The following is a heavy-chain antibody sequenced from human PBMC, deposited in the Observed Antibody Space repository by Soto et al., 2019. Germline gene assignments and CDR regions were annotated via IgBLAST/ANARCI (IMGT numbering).Heavy chain of an antibody. J-gene: IGHJ6*02. Sequence: EVHLVESGGGLVQPGGSLRLSCAASGFTFSSYWMTWVRQAPGKGLEWVASIKLDGSEKYYVDSVKGRFTISRDNAKNSLYLQMNSLRAEDTAVYYCARDSSGYYYYNYGMDVWGQGTTVTVSS. CDR1: GFTFSSYW. V-gene: IGHV3-7*03. CDR3: ARDSSGYYYYNYGMDV. CDR2: IKLDGSEK. D-gene: IGHD3-22*01.